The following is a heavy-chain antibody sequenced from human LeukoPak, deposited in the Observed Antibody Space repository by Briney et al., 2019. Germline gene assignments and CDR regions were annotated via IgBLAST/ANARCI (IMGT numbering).Heavy chain of an antibody. CDR2: INPSGGST. CDR3: GRAMVVAATRALDY. V-gene: IGHV1-46*03. Sequence: VGSAKVSCKASGFTFTSYYMHWGRQAPGQGLEWMGIINPSGGSTSYAQKFQGRVTMTRATSTSTVYMELSSLRSEDTPVYYCGRAMVVAATRALDYWGEGTLVCVSS. CDR1: GFTFTSYY. D-gene: IGHD2-15*01. J-gene: IGHJ4*02.